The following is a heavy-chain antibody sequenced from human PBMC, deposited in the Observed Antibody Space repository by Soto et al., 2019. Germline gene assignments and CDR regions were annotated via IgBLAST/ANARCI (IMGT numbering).Heavy chain of an antibody. Sequence: QVQLVQSGAEVKKPGSSVKVSCKASGDTDTNYVISWVRQAPGQGLEWMGGIFPKFGTTYSAQKLQDRLTITADETTSTVYMQLRSRLLDDTAVYYCEAEMTFVKLSGVWGQGTTVTVSS. V-gene: IGHV1-69*01. D-gene: IGHD3-16*02. CDR1: GDTDTNYV. CDR2: IFPKFGTT. CDR3: EAEMTFVKLSGV. J-gene: IGHJ6*02.